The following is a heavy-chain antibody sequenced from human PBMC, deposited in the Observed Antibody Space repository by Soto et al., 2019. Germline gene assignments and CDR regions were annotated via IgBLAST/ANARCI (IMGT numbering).Heavy chain of an antibody. CDR3: ARDQGSRLFGVGLSGYYFDY. V-gene: IGHV3-48*02. Sequence: GGSLRLSCAASGFTFSSYSMNWVRQAPGKGLEWVSYISSSSSTIYYADSVKGRFTISRDNAKNSLYLQMNSLRDEDTAVYYCARDQGSRLFGVGLSGYYFDYWGQGTLVTVSS. CDR1: GFTFSSYS. CDR2: ISSSSSTI. D-gene: IGHD3-3*01. J-gene: IGHJ4*02.